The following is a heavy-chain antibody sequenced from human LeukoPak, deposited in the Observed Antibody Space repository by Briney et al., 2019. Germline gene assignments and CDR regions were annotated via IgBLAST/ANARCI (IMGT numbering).Heavy chain of an antibody. CDR2: INPNSGGT. V-gene: IGHV1-2*02. CDR1: GYTFTGYY. J-gene: IGHJ2*01. Sequence: ASVKVSCKASGYTFTGYYMHWVRQAPGQGLEWMGWINPNSGGTNYAQKFQGRVTMTTDTSTSTAYMELRSLRSEDTAVYYCARGDWYFDLWGRGTLVTVSS. CDR3: ARGDWYFDL.